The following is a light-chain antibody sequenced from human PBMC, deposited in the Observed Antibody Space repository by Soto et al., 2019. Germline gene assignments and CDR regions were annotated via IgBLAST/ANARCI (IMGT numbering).Light chain of an antibody. J-gene: IGKJ5*01. CDR3: QQYNNSPPIT. CDR2: AAS. V-gene: IGKV1-39*01. CDR1: QSVDNY. Sequence: DSQIRQSPSSLSPSVGYTVTLTCRSSQSVDNYLKWYQQKPGKAPKLLIYAASSLQSGVPSRFSGSGSGTEFTLTISSLQSEDLAVYYCQQYNNSPPITLRQGTRLEI.